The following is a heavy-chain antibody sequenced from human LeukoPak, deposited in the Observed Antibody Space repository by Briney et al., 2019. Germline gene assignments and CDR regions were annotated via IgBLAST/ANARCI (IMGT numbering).Heavy chain of an antibody. D-gene: IGHD6-19*01. Sequence: GGSLRLSCAASGFTLTRYAMSWVRQAPGKGLEWVSGISGSGGSTYYADSAKGRFTISRDNSKNTLYLQMNSLRAEDTAVYYCAALAVAATSAFDIWGQGTMVTVSS. J-gene: IGHJ3*02. CDR2: ISGSGGST. V-gene: IGHV3-23*01. CDR3: AALAVAATSAFDI. CDR1: GFTLTRYA.